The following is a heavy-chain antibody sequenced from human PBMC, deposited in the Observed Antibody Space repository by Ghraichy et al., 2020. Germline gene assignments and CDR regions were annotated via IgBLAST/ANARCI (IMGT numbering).Heavy chain of an antibody. Sequence: ASVKVSCKASGYTFNNYAISWVRQAPGQGLEWMGWISGNHGNTNYAQIFQDRVTMTRDTSTSTVYMELRSLRFDDTAVYYCARGVVGGTDFDFGGQGTLVTVSS. V-gene: IGHV1-18*01. CDR1: GYTFNNYA. CDR3: ARGVVGGTDFDF. J-gene: IGHJ4*02. D-gene: IGHD1-26*01. CDR2: ISGNHGNT.